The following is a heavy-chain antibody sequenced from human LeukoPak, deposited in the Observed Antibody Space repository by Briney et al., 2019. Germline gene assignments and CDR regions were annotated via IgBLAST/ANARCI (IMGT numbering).Heavy chain of an antibody. V-gene: IGHV1-2*02. D-gene: IGHD3-3*01. CDR1: GYAFTGYY. J-gene: IGHJ6*03. CDR2: INPNSGDT. CDR3: SRDFGEPTGYYMDV. Sequence: ASVKVSCKASGYAFTGYYMHWVRQAPGQGLEWMGWINPNSGDTNYAQKFQGRVTMTRDTSISTAYMELSSLRSDDTAVYYCSRDFGEPTGYYMDVWGKGTTVTVSS.